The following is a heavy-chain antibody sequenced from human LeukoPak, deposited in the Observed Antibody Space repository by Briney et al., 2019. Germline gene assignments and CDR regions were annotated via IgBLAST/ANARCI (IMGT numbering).Heavy chain of an antibody. D-gene: IGHD5-18*01. Sequence: HPGGSLRLSCAASGFTFSSYGMHWVRQAPGKGLEWVAVISYDGSNKYYADSVKGRFTISRDNSKNTLYLQMNSLRAEDTAVYYCARSASGYSYEKWGQGTLVTVSS. CDR3: ARSASGYSYEK. J-gene: IGHJ4*02. V-gene: IGHV3-30*03. CDR1: GFTFSSYG. CDR2: ISYDGSNK.